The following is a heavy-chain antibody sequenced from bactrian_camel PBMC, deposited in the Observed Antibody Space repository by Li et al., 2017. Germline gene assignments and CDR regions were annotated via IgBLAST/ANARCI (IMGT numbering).Heavy chain of an antibody. J-gene: IGHJ4*01. CDR3: TKSPPPNHNEYDVRAEYSY. Sequence: VQLVESGGGSVQPGGSLRLSCAASGLTFSDNYINWVRQAPGKGLEWVSSINTYDGSQNSVDSVKGRFTISRDNAKNMLYLQMNSLTSEDTAIYYRTKSPPPNHNEYDVRAEYSYWGQGTQVTVS. CDR1: GLTFSDNY. V-gene: IGHV3-2*01. D-gene: IGHD4*01. CDR2: INTYDGSQ.